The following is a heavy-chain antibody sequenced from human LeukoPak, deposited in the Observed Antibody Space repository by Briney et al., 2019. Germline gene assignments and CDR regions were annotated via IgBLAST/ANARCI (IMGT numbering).Heavy chain of an antibody. D-gene: IGHD3-10*01. Sequence: GGTLRLSCAASGFTFSSYGMNWVRQAPGKGLEWVSAISGSGGSTYYADSVKGRFTISRDNSKNTLYLQMSSLRAEDTAVYYCARDASGGSGTFMDVWGKGTTVTISS. CDR2: ISGSGGST. V-gene: IGHV3-23*01. CDR3: ARDASGGSGTFMDV. J-gene: IGHJ6*03. CDR1: GFTFSSYG.